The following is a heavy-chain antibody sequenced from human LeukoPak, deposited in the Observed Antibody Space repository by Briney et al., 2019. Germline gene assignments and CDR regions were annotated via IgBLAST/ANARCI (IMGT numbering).Heavy chain of an antibody. CDR1: GFTFSSYS. J-gene: IGHJ6*03. V-gene: IGHV3-21*01. Sequence: GGSLRLSCAASGFTFSSYSMNWVRQAPGKGLEWVSSISSSSSYIYYADSVKGRFTISRDNAKNSLYLQMNSLRAEDTAVYYCARDDDFMGPYYYYYMDVWGKGTTVTVSS. D-gene: IGHD3-3*01. CDR2: ISSSSSYI. CDR3: ARDDDFMGPYYYYYMDV.